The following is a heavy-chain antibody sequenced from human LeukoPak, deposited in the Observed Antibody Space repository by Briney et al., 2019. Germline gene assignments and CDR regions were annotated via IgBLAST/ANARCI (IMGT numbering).Heavy chain of an antibody. Sequence: GGSLRLSCAASGFTFDDYIMHWVRQAPGKGLEWVSLISWDGGSTYYADSVKGRFTISRDNSKNSLYLQMNSLRTEDTALYYCAKDIVSAGGAYFDYWGQGTLVTVSS. J-gene: IGHJ4*02. D-gene: IGHD2-21*01. CDR1: GFTFDDYI. V-gene: IGHV3-43*01. CDR2: ISWDGGST. CDR3: AKDIVSAGGAYFDY.